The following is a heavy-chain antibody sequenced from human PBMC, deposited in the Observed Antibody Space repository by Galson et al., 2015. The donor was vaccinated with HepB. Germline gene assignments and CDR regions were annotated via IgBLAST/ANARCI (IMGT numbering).Heavy chain of an antibody. Sequence: SLRLSCAASGFTFGSYGMNWVRQAPGKGLEWVSSISRSSSYIYYADSVKGRFTISRDNAKNSLFLQMNSLRAEDTAVYYCARARNTVAFFVGWGQGTLVTVSS. V-gene: IGHV3-21*01. J-gene: IGHJ4*02. D-gene: IGHD4-17*01. CDR3: ARARNTVAFFVG. CDR2: ISRSSSYI. CDR1: GFTFGSYG.